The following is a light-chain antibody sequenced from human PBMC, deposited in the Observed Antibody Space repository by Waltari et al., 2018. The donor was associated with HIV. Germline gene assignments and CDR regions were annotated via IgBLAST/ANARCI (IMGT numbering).Light chain of an antibody. V-gene: IGLV2-14*03. CDR3: SSTADLESVT. CDR2: GVN. Sequence: SALTQPASVSGSLGQSVTISCTGATRDIGDFVSWYQQLPGRAPHFLFSGVNRRASGISHRFFASKSGATSSLTISRLQADDEGCYYCSSTADLESVTFGGGT. J-gene: IGLJ2*01. CDR1: TRDIGDF.